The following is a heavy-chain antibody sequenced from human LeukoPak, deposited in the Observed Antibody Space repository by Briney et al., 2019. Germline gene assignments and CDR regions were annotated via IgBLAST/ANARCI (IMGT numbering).Heavy chain of an antibody. J-gene: IGHJ5*02. Sequence: SETLSLTCTVSGGSISSYYWSWIRQPPGKGLEWIGYIYYSGSTNYNSSLKIRVTISVDTSKNQFSLKLSSVTDADTAVYYCAREVVAATHWFDPWGQGTLVTVSS. V-gene: IGHV4-59*01. CDR1: GGSISSYY. D-gene: IGHD2-15*01. CDR2: IYYSGST. CDR3: AREVVAATHWFDP.